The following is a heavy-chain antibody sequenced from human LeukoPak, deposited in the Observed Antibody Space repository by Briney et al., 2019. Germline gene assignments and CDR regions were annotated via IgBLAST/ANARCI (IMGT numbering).Heavy chain of an antibody. D-gene: IGHD3-3*01. Sequence: SETLSLNCTVSGGSISSYYWSWIRQPPGKGLEWIGYIYYSGSTNYNPSLKSRVTISVDTSKNQFSLKLSSVTAADTAVYYCASSITIFGVVIFHWGQGTLVTVSS. V-gene: IGHV4-59*12. CDR1: GGSISSYY. CDR3: ASSITIFGVVIFH. J-gene: IGHJ4*02. CDR2: IYYSGST.